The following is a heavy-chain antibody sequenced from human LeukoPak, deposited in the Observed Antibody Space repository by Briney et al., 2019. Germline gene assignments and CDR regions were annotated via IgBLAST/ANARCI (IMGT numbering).Heavy chain of an antibody. D-gene: IGHD4-17*01. J-gene: IGHJ4*02. CDR3: AKIGVPLRDYGDPSESFDY. Sequence: GGSLRLSCAASGFTFSSYAMSWVRQAPGKGLEWVSAISGSGGSTYYADSVKGRFTISRDNSKNTLYLQMNSLRAEDTAVYYCAKIGVPLRDYGDPSESFDYWGPGTLVTVSS. CDR1: GFTFSSYA. CDR2: ISGSGGST. V-gene: IGHV3-23*01.